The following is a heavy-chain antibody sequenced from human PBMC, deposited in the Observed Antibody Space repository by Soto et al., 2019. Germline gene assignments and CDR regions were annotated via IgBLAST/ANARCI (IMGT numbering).Heavy chain of an antibody. CDR2: IKRAGSDT. Sequence: EVQLVESGGGSVQPGGSLRLSCTASGFTFSRHWMHWVRQAPGKGLVWVSRIKRAGSDTSYADDVKGRFTVSRDNTKNMLYLQMNSLRVEDTAVYYCARVGEFGSSLPYHGSDLWGQGTLVTVSS. V-gene: IGHV3-74*01. D-gene: IGHD3-10*01. J-gene: IGHJ4*02. CDR1: GFTFSRHW. CDR3: ARVGEFGSSLPYHGSDL.